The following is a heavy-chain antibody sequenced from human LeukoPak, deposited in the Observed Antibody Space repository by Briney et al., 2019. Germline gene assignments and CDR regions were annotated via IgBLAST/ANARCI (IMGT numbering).Heavy chain of an antibody. CDR2: ISYDGSNK. CDR1: GFTFSNYA. J-gene: IGHJ4*02. D-gene: IGHD5-18*01. Sequence: GGSLRLSCAASGFTFSNYAMHWVRQAPGKGREWVAVISYDGSNKYYADSVKGRFTISRDNSKNTLYLQMNSLRAEDTAVYYCARNVDTAMVTRGGNPDYWGQGTLVTVSS. CDR3: ARNVDTAMVTRGGNPDY. V-gene: IGHV3-30*04.